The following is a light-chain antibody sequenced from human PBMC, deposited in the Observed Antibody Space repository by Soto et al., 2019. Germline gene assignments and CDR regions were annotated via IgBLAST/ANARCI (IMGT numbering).Light chain of an antibody. CDR3: QQYNNWPRT. J-gene: IGKJ1*01. CDR2: GAS. Sequence: EIVMTQSPATLSVSPGERATNSCRASQSVSSNLAWYQQKPGQAPRFLIYGASTRATGIPARFSGSGSGTEFTLTISSLQSEDFAVYYCQQYNNWPRTFGQGTKV. CDR1: QSVSSN. V-gene: IGKV3-15*01.